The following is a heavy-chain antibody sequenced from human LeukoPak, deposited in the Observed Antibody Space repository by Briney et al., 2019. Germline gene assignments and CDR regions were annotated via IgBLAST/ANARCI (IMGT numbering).Heavy chain of an antibody. CDR2: IYYSGST. V-gene: IGHV4-39*07. D-gene: IGHD6-19*01. CDR1: GGSISSSSYY. Sequence: SETLSLTCTVSGGSISSSSYYWGWIRQPPGKGLEWIGSIYYSGSTNYNPSLKSRVTISVDTSKNQFSLKLSSVTAADTAVYYCAREGVSAIAVASRGFDYWGQGTLVTVSS. CDR3: AREGVSAIAVASRGFDY. J-gene: IGHJ4*02.